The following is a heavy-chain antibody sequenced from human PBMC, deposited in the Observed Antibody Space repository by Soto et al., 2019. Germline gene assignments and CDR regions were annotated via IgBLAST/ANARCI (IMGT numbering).Heavy chain of an antibody. Sequence: TLSLTCTVSAGSISRGGYYWNWIRQHPGKGLERIGYIYYSGSTYYNTSLKSRVNISVDTSKKKFSLKISTVKAADTAVYYCAASCVGCGGFNYYGMDVWGQGTTVT. V-gene: IGHV4-31*03. CDR1: AGSISRGGYY. CDR3: AASCVGCGGFNYYGMDV. CDR2: IYYSGST. J-gene: IGHJ6*02. D-gene: IGHD2-21*01.